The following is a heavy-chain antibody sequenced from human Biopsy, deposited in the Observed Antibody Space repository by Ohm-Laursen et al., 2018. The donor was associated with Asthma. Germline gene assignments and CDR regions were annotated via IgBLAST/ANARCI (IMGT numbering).Heavy chain of an antibody. CDR3: ARKAGSCISRTCYSLDF. V-gene: IGHV1-69*13. D-gene: IGHD2-2*01. Sequence: SVKVSCKSLGGTFNTYVIGWVRQAPGQGLEWMGGINSVFGTTTYPQKLQDRVTITADDPTSTVYMELSSLRSEDTAVYYCARKAGSCISRTCYSLDFWGQGTLVTVSS. CDR2: INSVFGTT. J-gene: IGHJ4*02. CDR1: GGTFNTYV.